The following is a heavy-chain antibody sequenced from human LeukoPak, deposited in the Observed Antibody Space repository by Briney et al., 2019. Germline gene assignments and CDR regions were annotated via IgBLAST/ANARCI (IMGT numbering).Heavy chain of an antibody. D-gene: IGHD2-15*01. J-gene: IGHJ4*02. CDR2: ISSSSSYI. CDR1: GFTFTYYW. V-gene: IGHV3-21*01. Sequence: GGSLRLSCAASGFTFTYYWMNWVRQAPGKGLEWVSSISSSSSYIYYADSVKGRFTISRDNAKNSLYLQMNSLRAEDTAVYYCARVPGVVVAATPDYWGQGTLVTVSS. CDR3: ARVPGVVVAATPDY.